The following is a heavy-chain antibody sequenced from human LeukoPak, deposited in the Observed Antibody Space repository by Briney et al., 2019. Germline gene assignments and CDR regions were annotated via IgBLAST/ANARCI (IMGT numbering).Heavy chain of an antibody. V-gene: IGHV4-30-4*08. J-gene: IGHJ4*02. CDR1: GGSISSGDYY. D-gene: IGHD3-10*01. CDR3: ARGVRYYGSGSYYSTPLFDY. Sequence: SQTLSLTCTVSGGSISSGDYYWSWIRQPPGKGLEWIGYIYYSGSTYYNPSLKSRVTISVDTSKNQFSLKLSSVTAADTAVYYCARGVRYYGSGSYYSTPLFDYWGQGTLVTVSS. CDR2: IYYSGST.